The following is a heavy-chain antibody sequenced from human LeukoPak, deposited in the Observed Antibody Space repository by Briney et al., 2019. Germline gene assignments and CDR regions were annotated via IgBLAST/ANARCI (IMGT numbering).Heavy chain of an antibody. J-gene: IGHJ4*02. CDR2: IYSGGST. CDR1: GFTVSSNY. V-gene: IGHV3-53*01. Sequence: SGGSLRPSCAASGFTVSSNYMSWVRQAPGKGLEWVSVIYSGGSTYYADSVKGRFTISRDNSKNTLYLQMNSLRAEDTAVYYCARGVVTVPLYYFDYWGQGTLVTVSS. D-gene: IGHD2-21*02. CDR3: ARGVVTVPLYYFDY.